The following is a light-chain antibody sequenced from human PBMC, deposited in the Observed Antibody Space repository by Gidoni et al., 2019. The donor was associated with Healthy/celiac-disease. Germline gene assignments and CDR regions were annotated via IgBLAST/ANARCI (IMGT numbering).Light chain of an antibody. CDR2: GAS. V-gene: IGKV3-20*01. J-gene: IGKJ2*01. Sequence: IVLTQSPGTLSLSPGERATLSCRARQSVSSSYLAWYQQKPGQAPRLLLYGASSRATGIPDRFSGSGAGTDFTITISRLEPEDFAVYYCQQYGSSPGYTFGQGTKLEIK. CDR1: QSVSSSY. CDR3: QQYGSSPGYT.